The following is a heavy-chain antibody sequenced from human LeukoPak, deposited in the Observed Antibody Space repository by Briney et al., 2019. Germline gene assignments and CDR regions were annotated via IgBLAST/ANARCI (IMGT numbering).Heavy chain of an antibody. CDR1: GGSISSSNW. Sequence: SETLSLTCVVSGGSISSSNWWSWVRQPPGKGLEWIGEIYHSGSTNYNPSLKSRVTISVDKSKNQFSLKLSSVTAADTAVYYCARDFIAVAGTDYNWFDPWGQGTLVTVSS. CDR2: IYHSGST. V-gene: IGHV4-4*02. CDR3: ARDFIAVAGTDYNWFDP. J-gene: IGHJ5*02. D-gene: IGHD6-19*01.